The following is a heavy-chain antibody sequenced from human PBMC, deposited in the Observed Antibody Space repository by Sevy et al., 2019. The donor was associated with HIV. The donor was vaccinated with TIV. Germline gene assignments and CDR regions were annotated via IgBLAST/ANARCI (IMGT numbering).Heavy chain of an antibody. CDR2: IYYSGST. Sequence: SETLSLTCTVSGGSISSYYWSWIRQPPVKGLEWIGYIYYSGSTNHNPSLKSRVTISVDTSKNQISLKLSSVTAADTAVYYCARGGAVVPAAINWFDPWGQGTLVTVSS. J-gene: IGHJ5*02. V-gene: IGHV4-59*12. D-gene: IGHD2-2*02. CDR3: ARGGAVVPAAINWFDP. CDR1: GGSISSYY.